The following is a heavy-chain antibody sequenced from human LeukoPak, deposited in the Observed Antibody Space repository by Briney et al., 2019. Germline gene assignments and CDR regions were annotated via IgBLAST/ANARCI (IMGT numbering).Heavy chain of an antibody. CDR2: IYYSGST. CDR1: GVSVSSGSYY. Sequence: PSETLSLTCTVSGVSVSSGSYYWSWIRQPPGKGLEWIGYIYYSGSTNYNPSLKSRVTISVDTSKNQFSLKLSSVTAADTAVYYCARGLRWSLFDYWGQGTLVTVSS. V-gene: IGHV4-61*01. CDR3: ARGLRWSLFDY. D-gene: IGHD4-23*01. J-gene: IGHJ4*02.